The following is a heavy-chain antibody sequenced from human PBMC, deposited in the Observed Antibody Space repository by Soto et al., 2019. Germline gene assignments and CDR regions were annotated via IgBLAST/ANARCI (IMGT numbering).Heavy chain of an antibody. CDR1: GGSFSGYY. Sequence: SETLSLTCAVYGGSFSGYYWSWIRQPPGKGLEWIGEINHSGSTNYNPSLKSRVTISVDTSKNQFSLKLSSVTAADTAVYYCARTTSYGMDVWGQGTTVTVSS. J-gene: IGHJ6*02. CDR2: INHSGST. V-gene: IGHV4-34*01. CDR3: ARTTSYGMDV.